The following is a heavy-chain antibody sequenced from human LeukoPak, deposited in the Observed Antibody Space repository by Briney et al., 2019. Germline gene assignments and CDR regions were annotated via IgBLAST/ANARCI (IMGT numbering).Heavy chain of an antibody. D-gene: IGHD6-19*01. Sequence: SETLSLTCTVSGGSISSYYWSWIRQPPGKGLEWIRYIYYSWSTNYNPSLKSRVTISVDTSKNQFSLKLSSVTAADTAVYYCAREAYSSGWYESYWYFDLWGRGTLVTVSS. CDR2: IYYSWST. J-gene: IGHJ2*01. V-gene: IGHV4-59*01. CDR3: AREAYSSGWYESYWYFDL. CDR1: GGSISSYY.